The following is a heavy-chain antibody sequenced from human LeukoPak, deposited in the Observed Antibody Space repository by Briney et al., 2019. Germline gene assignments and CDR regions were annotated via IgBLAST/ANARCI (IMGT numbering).Heavy chain of an antibody. J-gene: IGHJ4*02. CDR1: GFNFSYHY. CDR2: ISSSGSTI. V-gene: IGHV3-11*04. Sequence: GGSLRLSCAGSGFNFSYHYMTWIRQAPGRGLDWVSYISSSGSTIYYADSVKGRFSISRDNAKNSLYLQMNSLRAEDTAVYYCARGGSGLDIVATSYFDYWGQGTLVTVSS. D-gene: IGHD5-12*01. CDR3: ARGGSGLDIVATSYFDY.